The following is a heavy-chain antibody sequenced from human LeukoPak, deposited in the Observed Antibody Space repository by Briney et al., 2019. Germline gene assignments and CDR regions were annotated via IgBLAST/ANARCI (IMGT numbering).Heavy chain of an antibody. J-gene: IGHJ6*03. CDR2: MNHNSGHT. CDR1: GYTFSSSY. Sequence: SVKVSCKASGYTFSSSYINWVRQATGQGLEWIGWMNHNSGHTGYAQKFQGRITFTKNTSISTAYMELSSLRPEDTAVYFCARGVDYTLWSDSSYQFYYMDVWGKGATVPASS. V-gene: IGHV1-8*03. D-gene: IGHD3-3*01. CDR3: ARGVDYTLWSDSSYQFYYMDV.